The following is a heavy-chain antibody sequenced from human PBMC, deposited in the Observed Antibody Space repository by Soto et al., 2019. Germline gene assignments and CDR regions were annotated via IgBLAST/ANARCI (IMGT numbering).Heavy chain of an antibody. Sequence: EVQLVESGGGLVKPGGSLRLSCAASGFTFSSYSMNWVRQAPGKGLEWVSSISSSSSYIYYADSVKGRFTISRDNAKNLLYLQMKSLRAEDTGVYYCARDGICSSTSCSSYYYYYYMDVWGKGTTVTVSS. CDR2: ISSSSSYI. CDR1: GFTFSSYS. CDR3: ARDGICSSTSCSSYYYYYYMDV. D-gene: IGHD2-2*01. V-gene: IGHV3-21*01. J-gene: IGHJ6*03.